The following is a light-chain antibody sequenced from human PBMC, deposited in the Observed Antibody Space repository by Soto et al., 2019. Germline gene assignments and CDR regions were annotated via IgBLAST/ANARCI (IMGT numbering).Light chain of an antibody. CDR1: QSVNNY. CDR2: DAS. CDR3: QQRSNWPVT. V-gene: IGKV3-11*01. Sequence: EIVLTQSPATLSLSPGERATLSCRASQSVNNYLAWYQKKSGQAPRLLIYDASNRATGIPARFSGSGSGTDFTLPISSLEPEDFAVYCCQQRSNWPVTFGQGTNLEIK. J-gene: IGKJ2*01.